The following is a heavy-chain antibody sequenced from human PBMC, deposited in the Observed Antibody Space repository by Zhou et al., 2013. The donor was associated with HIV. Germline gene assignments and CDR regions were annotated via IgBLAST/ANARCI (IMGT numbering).Heavy chain of an antibody. CDR1: NYTFNNHG. D-gene: IGHD2-2*01. CDR2: ISGYNGNT. Sequence: QVQLVQSGAEVKKPGASVKVSCKASNYTFNNHGIIWVRQAPGQGLEWMGWISGYNGNTKYAQKFQGRVTMTTDTSTNTAYMELRSLRSDDTAVYYCARALSASWIGGGFFYLDVWGKGTTVTVSS. CDR3: ARALSASWIGGGFFYLDV. J-gene: IGHJ6*03. V-gene: IGHV1-18*01.